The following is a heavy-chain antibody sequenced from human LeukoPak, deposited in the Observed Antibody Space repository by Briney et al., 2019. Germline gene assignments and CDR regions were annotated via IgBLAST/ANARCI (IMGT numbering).Heavy chain of an antibody. CDR2: ISGSGGST. J-gene: IGHJ4*02. Sequence: GGSLRLSCAASGFTFSSYAMSWVRQAPGKGLEWVSAISGSGGSTYYADSVKGRFTISRDNSKSTLYLQMNSLRAEDTAVYYCARGSGSPGNFDYWGQGTLVTVSS. V-gene: IGHV3-23*01. CDR3: ARGSGSPGNFDY. CDR1: GFTFSSYA. D-gene: IGHD3-22*01.